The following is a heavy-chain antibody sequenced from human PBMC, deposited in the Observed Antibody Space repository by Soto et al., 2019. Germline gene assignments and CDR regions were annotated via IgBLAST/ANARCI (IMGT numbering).Heavy chain of an antibody. CDR1: GYTFTSYD. J-gene: IGHJ4*02. D-gene: IGHD3-22*01. CDR2: MNPNSGNT. CDR3: ARELTMIVDN. V-gene: IGHV1-8*03. Sequence: QVQLVQSGAEVKKPGASVKVSCKASGYTFTSYDVNWVRQATGQGLEWMGWMNPNSGNTSYSQKFQGRVTITRNTSTSTAYMELSGLRSEDTAVYYCARELTMIVDNWGQGTLVAVSS.